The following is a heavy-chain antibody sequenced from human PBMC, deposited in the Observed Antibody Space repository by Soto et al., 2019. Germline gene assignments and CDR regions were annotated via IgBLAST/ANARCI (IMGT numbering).Heavy chain of an antibody. D-gene: IGHD1-7*01. Sequence: GGSLRLSCAASGFTFSSYAMSWVRQAPGKGLEWVSAISGSGGSTYYADSVKGRFTISRDNSKNTLYLQMNSLRAEDTAVYYCAKDQRNWNYVNYWYFDLWGRGTLVTVSS. V-gene: IGHV3-23*01. CDR3: AKDQRNWNYVNYWYFDL. CDR2: ISGSGGST. J-gene: IGHJ2*01. CDR1: GFTFSSYA.